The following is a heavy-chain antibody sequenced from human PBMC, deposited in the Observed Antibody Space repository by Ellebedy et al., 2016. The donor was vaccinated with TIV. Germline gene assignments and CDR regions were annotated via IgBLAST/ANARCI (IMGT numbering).Heavy chain of an antibody. CDR1: GFTFTDFF. D-gene: IGHD1-26*01. Sequence: GESLKISCAASGFTFTDFFMTWVRQAPGKGLEWVSSISSTGYYIYYADSLKGRFTISRDDARNSLYLQMNSLRAEDTAVYYCARSGELDSWGQGTLVTVSS. CDR3: ARSGELDS. CDR2: ISSTGYYI. V-gene: IGHV3-21*01. J-gene: IGHJ4*02.